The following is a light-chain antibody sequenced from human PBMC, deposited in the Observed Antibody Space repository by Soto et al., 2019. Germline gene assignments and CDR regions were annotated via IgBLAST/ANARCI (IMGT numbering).Light chain of an antibody. Sequence: ESVLLQSPDTLFLSQGERATLSCRASQSVRSNYLAWYQQKPGQAPRFLIYDASSRATGIPDRFSGSGSGTDFTLTISRLEPEDFAVYYCQQYGSSPLTFGGGTKVDIK. CDR1: QSVRSNY. CDR3: QQYGSSPLT. J-gene: IGKJ4*01. CDR2: DAS. V-gene: IGKV3-20*01.